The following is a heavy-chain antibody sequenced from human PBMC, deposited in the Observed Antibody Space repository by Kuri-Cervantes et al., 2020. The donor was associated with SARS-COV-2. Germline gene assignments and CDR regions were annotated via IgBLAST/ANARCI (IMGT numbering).Heavy chain of an antibody. D-gene: IGHD3-10*01. J-gene: IGHJ4*02. CDR3: GRRGNIWFGELLTPLPDQ. CDR1: GSSFTSYW. Sequence: TVSCKGSGSSFTSYWVGWVRKMPGKGLEWMGIIYPGDSDTRYSPSFQGQVTISDDKSISTAYLQWSSLKASGTAMYYCGRRGNIWFGELLTPLPDQWGQGTLVTVSS. CDR2: IYPGDSDT. V-gene: IGHV5-51*01.